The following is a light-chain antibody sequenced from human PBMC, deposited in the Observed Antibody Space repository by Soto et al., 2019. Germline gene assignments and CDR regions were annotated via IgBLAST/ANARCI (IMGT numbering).Light chain of an antibody. CDR2: GAS. J-gene: IGKJ1*01. Sequence: IVITQSPATLSVAPGERATLSCRASQSISSSYLALYQKKPGQAPRLLIYGASSRATGIPDRFSGSGSGTDFTLTISRLEPEDFAVYYCQLYGLFGQGTKFDIK. V-gene: IGKV3-20*01. CDR1: QSISSSY. CDR3: QLYGL.